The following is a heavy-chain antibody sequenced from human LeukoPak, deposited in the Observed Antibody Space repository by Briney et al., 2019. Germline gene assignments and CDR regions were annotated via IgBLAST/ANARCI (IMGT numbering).Heavy chain of an antibody. CDR1: GYTFTSYG. CDR3: ARGRCSGGSCYRIGVHYYYYMDV. D-gene: IGHD2-15*01. V-gene: IGHV1-18*01. J-gene: IGHJ6*03. CDR2: ISAYNGNT. Sequence: ASVKVSCKASGYTFTSYGISWVRQAPGQGLEWMGWISAYNGNTNYAQKLQGRVTMTTDTSTSTAYMELRSLRSDDTAVYYCARGRCSGGSCYRIGVHYYYYMDVWGKGTTVTISS.